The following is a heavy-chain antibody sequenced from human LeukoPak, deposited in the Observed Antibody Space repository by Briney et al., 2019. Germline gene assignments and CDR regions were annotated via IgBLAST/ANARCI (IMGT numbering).Heavy chain of an antibody. CDR2: IYHSGST. CDR3: ARDLKFRGYSYGYDR. D-gene: IGHD5-18*01. V-gene: IGHV4-30-2*01. CDR1: GGSISSGGYS. J-gene: IGHJ5*02. Sequence: PSETLSLTCAVSGGSISSGGYSWSWIRQPPGKGLEWIGYIYHSGSTYYNPSLKSRVTISVDRSKNQFSLKLSSVTAADAAVYYCARDLKFRGYSYGYDRWGQGTLVTVSS.